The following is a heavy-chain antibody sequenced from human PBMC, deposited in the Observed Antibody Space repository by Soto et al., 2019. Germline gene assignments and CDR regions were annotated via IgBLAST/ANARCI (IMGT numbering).Heavy chain of an antibody. CDR2: IIPILGIA. J-gene: IGHJ3*02. Sequence: GASVKVSCKASGGTFSSYKISWVRQAPGQGLEWMGRIIPILGIANYAQKFQGRVTITADKSTSTAYMELSSLRSEDTAVYYCARWEDSSGYNDDDAFDIWGQGTMVTVSS. D-gene: IGHD3-22*01. CDR3: ARWEDSSGYNDDDAFDI. CDR1: GGTFSSYK. V-gene: IGHV1-69*02.